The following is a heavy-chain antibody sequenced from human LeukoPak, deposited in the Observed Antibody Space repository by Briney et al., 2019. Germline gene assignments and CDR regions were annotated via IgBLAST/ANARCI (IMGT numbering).Heavy chain of an antibody. J-gene: IGHJ3*02. CDR2: ISHSENT. Sequence: PSETLSLTCYVSGDSISSSYFWGWIRQPPGTGLEWIGSISHSENTFYNPSLKSRVTISVDTSKNQFSLKLSSVTAADTAVYFCARGPYSYDSSGAFDIWGQGTMVTVSS. CDR3: ARGPYSYDSSGAFDI. D-gene: IGHD3-22*01. CDR1: GDSISSSYF. V-gene: IGHV4-38-2*02.